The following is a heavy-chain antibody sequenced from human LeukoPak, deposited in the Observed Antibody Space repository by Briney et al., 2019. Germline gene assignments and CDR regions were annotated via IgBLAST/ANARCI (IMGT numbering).Heavy chain of an antibody. CDR3: ARDCYERTGYR. D-gene: IGHD3/OR15-3a*01. J-gene: IGHJ4*02. CDR1: GFTFSSYS. CDR2: ISSSSSYI. Sequence: PGGSLRLSCVASGFTFSSYSMNWVRQAPGKGLEWVSSISSSSSYIYYADSVKGRLTISRDNAKNSLYLQMNSLRAEDTAVYYCARDCYERTGYRWGQGTLVTVSS. V-gene: IGHV3-21*01.